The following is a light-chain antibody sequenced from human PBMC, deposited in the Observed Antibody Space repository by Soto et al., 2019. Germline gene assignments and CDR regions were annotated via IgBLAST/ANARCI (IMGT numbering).Light chain of an antibody. CDR1: SSNIGALYD. CDR3: QSYDNSLSGHVV. J-gene: IGLJ2*01. V-gene: IGLV1-40*01. Sequence: QSVLTQPPSVSGAPGQRVTISCTGSSSNIGALYDVNWYQQLPGTAPKLLIYDNNNRPSGVPDRFSGSKSGTSASLAITGLQAEDEADYYCQSYDNSLSGHVVFGGGTKLNVL. CDR2: DNN.